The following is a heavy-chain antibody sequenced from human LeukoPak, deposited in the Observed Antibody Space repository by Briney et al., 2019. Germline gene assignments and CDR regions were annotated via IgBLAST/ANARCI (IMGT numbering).Heavy chain of an antibody. CDR3: ARVEGNYDFWSGYPSIDY. Sequence: GGSLRLSCAASGFTVSSNYMSWVRQAPGKGLEWVSYISSSGSTIYYADSVKGRFTISRDNAKNSLYLQMNSLRAEDTAVYYCARVEGNYDFWSGYPSIDYWGQGTLVTVSS. CDR1: GFTVSSNY. J-gene: IGHJ4*02. CDR2: ISSSGSTI. D-gene: IGHD3-3*01. V-gene: IGHV3-11*04.